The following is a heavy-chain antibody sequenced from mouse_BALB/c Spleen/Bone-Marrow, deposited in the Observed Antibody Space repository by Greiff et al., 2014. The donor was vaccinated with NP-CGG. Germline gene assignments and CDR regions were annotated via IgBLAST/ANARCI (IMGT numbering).Heavy chain of an antibody. V-gene: IGHV1-7*01. D-gene: IGHD1-1*02. CDR3: AGGRFAY. CDR1: GYTFSNYW. Sequence: QVQLKESGAELAKPGASVKMSCKASGYTFSNYWMHWVKQRPGQGLEWIGYIYPSTGYTEYNQKFKDKATLDSDKSSSTAYMQLSSLTSEDSAVYYCAGGRFAYWGQGTLVTVSA. J-gene: IGHJ3*01. CDR2: IYPSTGYT.